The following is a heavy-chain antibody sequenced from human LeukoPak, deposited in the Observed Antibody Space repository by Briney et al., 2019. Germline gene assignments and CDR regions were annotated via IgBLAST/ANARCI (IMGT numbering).Heavy chain of an antibody. J-gene: IGHJ3*02. V-gene: IGHV3-66*02. CDR3: ARGARGSGWRVFDI. CDR2: IYSGGST. Sequence: GGSLRLSCVASGFTVSSNSMSWVRQAPGKGLEWVSIIYSGGSTYYADSVRGRFTISRDNSKSTLSLQMNSLRTEDTAVYYCARGARGSGWRVFDIWGQGTMVTVSS. D-gene: IGHD6-19*01. CDR1: GFTVSSNS.